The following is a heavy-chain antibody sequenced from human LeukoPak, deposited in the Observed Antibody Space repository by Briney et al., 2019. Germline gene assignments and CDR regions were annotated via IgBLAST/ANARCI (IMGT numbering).Heavy chain of an antibody. Sequence: SETLSLTCAVYGGSFSGYYWSWIRQPPGKGLEWIGEINHSGSTNYNPSLKSRVTISVDTSKNQFSLKLSSVTAADTAVYYCTRGKFRTVSYYFGYWGQGTLVTVSS. CDR3: TRGKFRTVSYYFGY. CDR1: GGSFSGYY. CDR2: INHSGST. J-gene: IGHJ4*02. D-gene: IGHD4-11*01. V-gene: IGHV4-34*01.